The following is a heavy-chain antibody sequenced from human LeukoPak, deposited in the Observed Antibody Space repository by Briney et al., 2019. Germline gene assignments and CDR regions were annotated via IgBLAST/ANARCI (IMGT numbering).Heavy chain of an antibody. CDR3: ARVDCSGGSCYFDY. D-gene: IGHD2-15*01. J-gene: IGHJ4*02. CDR2: INSDGSST. V-gene: IGHV3-74*01. Sequence: GGSLRLSCAASGFTFSRYWMHWVRHTPGKGLVWVSRINSDGSSTRYADSVKGRFTISRDNAKNTLDLQMSSLRAEDTAVYYCARVDCSGGSCYFDYWGQGTLVTVSS. CDR1: GFTFSRYW.